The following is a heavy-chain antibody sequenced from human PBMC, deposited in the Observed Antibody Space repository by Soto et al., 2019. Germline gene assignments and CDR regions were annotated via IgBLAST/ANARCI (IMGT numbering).Heavy chain of an antibody. J-gene: IGHJ4*02. V-gene: IGHV1-69*06. CDR1: GGTFSTYS. CDR3: ASSSGNNYGVGTNYYFDY. D-gene: IGHD1-26*01. Sequence: QVQLVQSGAEVKKPGSSVKVSCETSGGTFSTYSIVWVRQAPGEGLEWMGGIIPIFGTANYAQKFQDRVTITAEKSTNTAFMELSSLKSEDTAMYYCASSSGNNYGVGTNYYFDYWGQGTLVTVSS. CDR2: IIPIFGTA.